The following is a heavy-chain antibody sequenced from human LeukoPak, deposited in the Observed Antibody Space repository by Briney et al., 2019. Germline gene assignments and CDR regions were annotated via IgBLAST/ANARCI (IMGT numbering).Heavy chain of an antibody. J-gene: IGHJ4*02. V-gene: IGHV3-23*01. D-gene: IGHD1-26*01. Sequence: GGSLRLSCAASGFTFSGYAMTWVRQAPGKGLEWVSTVSGPDVATYYADSVRGRFTISRDNSKNTLYLQMNNLRAEDTAVYYCAKGPSGNYPHSFDFWGQGTLVTVSS. CDR3: AKGPSGNYPHSFDF. CDR2: VSGPDVAT. CDR1: GFTFSGYA.